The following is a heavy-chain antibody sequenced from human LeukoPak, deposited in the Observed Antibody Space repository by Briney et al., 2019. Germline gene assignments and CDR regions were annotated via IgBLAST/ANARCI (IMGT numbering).Heavy chain of an antibody. CDR1: GFTVSNSN. D-gene: IGHD3-16*01. V-gene: IGHV3-66*04. CDR2: IHIGGGT. Sequence: GGSLRLSCVASGFTVSNSNINWVRQAPGKGLEWVSIIHIGGGTNYADFVEGRFTISRDNSKNTVYLQMNNLRAEDTAVYYCARHRDLGAWGQGTLVSVSS. J-gene: IGHJ5*02. CDR3: ARHRDLGA.